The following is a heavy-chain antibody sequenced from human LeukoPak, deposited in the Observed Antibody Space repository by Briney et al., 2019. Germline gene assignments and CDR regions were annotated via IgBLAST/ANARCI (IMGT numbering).Heavy chain of an antibody. J-gene: IGHJ6*03. Sequence: GGSLRLSCTASDFNGFTISSYTMNWVRQAPGKGLEGVSSISGTSTYIHYGRSVRGRFTISRDNAKNTLYLLMNGLTVEDTGIYYCAKGPGYMDVWGLGTTVTVSS. CDR2: ISGTSTYI. CDR1: DFNGFTISSYT. V-gene: IGHV3-21*01. CDR3: AKGPGYMDV.